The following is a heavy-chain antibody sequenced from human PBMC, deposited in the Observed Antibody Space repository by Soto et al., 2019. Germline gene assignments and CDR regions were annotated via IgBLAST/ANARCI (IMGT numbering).Heavy chain of an antibody. V-gene: IGHV3-23*01. CDR1: GFTFSSYA. CDR2: ISGSGGST. Sequence: GGSLRLSCAASGFTFSSYAMSWVRQAPGKGLEWVSAISGSGGSTYYADSVKGRFTISRDNSKNTLYPQMNSLRAEDTAVYYCAKSESREVGAFDIWGQGTMVTVSS. CDR3: AKSESREVGAFDI. J-gene: IGHJ3*02.